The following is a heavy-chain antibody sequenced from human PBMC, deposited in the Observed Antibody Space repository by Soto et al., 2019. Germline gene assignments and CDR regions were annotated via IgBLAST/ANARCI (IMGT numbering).Heavy chain of an antibody. D-gene: IGHD4-17*01. CDR2: ISSSGNTI. CDR3: ARNTYTVTADY. J-gene: IGHJ4*02. Sequence: QVQLVDSGGGLVKPGGSLRLSCAASGFTFTDYYMGWIRQAPGEGLELVSYISSSGNTIYYGDSVKGRFTISRDNAKNSLYLQVNSLRAEDTAVYYCARNTYTVTADYWGQGTLVTVSS. V-gene: IGHV3-11*01. CDR1: GFTFTDYY.